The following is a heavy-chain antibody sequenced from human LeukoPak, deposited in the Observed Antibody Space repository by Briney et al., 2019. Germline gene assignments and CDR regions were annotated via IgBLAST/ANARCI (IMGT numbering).Heavy chain of an antibody. Sequence: GRSLRLLCAASGFTYSSYAMHWVRHASGKGLVWVAVISYDGSNKYYADSVKGRFTIPRDNSKNTLYLQMNSLRAEDTAVYYCARDWRYYDSSGQLSYWGQGTLVTVSS. V-gene: IGHV3-30*04. D-gene: IGHD3-22*01. J-gene: IGHJ4*02. CDR3: ARDWRYYDSSGQLSY. CDR2: ISYDGSNK. CDR1: GFTYSSYA.